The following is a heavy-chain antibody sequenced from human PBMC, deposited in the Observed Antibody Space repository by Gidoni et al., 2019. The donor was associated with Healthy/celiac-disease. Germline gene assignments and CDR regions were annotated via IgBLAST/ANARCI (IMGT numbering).Heavy chain of an antibody. J-gene: IGHJ4*02. D-gene: IGHD2-2*03. CDR1: GGTFSSYT. Sequence: QVQLVQSGAEVKKPGSSVKVTCKAAGGTFSSYTISWGRQAPGQGLEWMGRIIPLLGIANYAQKFQGRVTITADKSTSTAYMELSSLRSEDTSVYYCARDLRFAGYCSSTSCSIPFDYWGQGTLVTVSS. V-gene: IGHV1-69*08. CDR2: IIPLLGIA. CDR3: ARDLRFAGYCSSTSCSIPFDY.